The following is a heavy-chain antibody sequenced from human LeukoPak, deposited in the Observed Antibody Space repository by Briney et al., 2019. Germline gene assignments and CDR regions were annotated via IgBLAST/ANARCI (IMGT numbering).Heavy chain of an antibody. CDR2: ISSNGGST. J-gene: IGHJ4*02. Sequence: GGSLRLSCSASGFTFSSYAMHWVRQAPGKGLEYVSAISSNGGSTYYADSVKGRFTISRDNSKNTLYLQMSSLRAEDTAVYYCVKDPSDCSSTSCLYYFDHWGQGTLVTVSS. V-gene: IGHV3-64D*06. D-gene: IGHD2-2*01. CDR3: VKDPSDCSSTSCLYYFDH. CDR1: GFTFSSYA.